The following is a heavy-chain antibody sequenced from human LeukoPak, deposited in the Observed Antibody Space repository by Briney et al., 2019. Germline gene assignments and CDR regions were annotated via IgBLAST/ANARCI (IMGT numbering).Heavy chain of an antibody. CDR3: ARGVEPLAANTLAY. J-gene: IGHJ4*02. V-gene: IGHV3-53*01. D-gene: IGHD1-14*01. CDR2: LYSDGNT. Sequence: GGSLRLSCAASGFTVITNGMTWVRQAPGKGLEWVSVLYSDGNTKYADSVQGRFTVSRDNSKNTPYLEMNSLSPDDTAVYYCARGVEPLAANTLAYWGQGTLVTVSS. CDR1: GFTVITNG.